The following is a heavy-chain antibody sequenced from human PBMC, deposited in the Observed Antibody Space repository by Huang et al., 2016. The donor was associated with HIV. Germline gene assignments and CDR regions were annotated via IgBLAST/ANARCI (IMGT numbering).Heavy chain of an antibody. V-gene: IGHV1-24*01. CDR2: FDPEIGET. CDR1: EYTLTGLS. CDR3: ATGFDVFFDF. Sequence: QVQLVQSRAEVKKPGASVKVSCKVSEYTLTGLSIHWVRQPPGKGLEWMGGFDPEIGETIYAQKFQGRVTMTEDTSTETAVMELSGLRPEDTAVYYCATGFDVFFDFWGQGTLVTVSS. D-gene: IGHD3-9*01. J-gene: IGHJ4*02.